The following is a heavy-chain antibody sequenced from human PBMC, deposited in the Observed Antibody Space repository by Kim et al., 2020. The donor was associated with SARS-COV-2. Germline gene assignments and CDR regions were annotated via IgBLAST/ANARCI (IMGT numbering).Heavy chain of an antibody. D-gene: IGHD1-1*01. CDR3: ARHWYNWNDAFDY. Sequence: YTPSLQSRVTISVDTSKNQFSLKLSSVTAADTAVYYWARHWYNWNDAFDYWGQGTLVTVSS. J-gene: IGHJ4*02. V-gene: IGHV4-59*08.